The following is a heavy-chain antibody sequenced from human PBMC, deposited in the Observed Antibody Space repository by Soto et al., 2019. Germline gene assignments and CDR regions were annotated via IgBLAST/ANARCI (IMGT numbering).Heavy chain of an antibody. CDR3: ARVLGNSGYDLTPFDI. V-gene: IGHV1-3*01. Sequence: GASVKVSCKASGYTFTSYAMHWVRQAPGQRLERMGRINAGNGSTSYAQKFQGRVTMTRDTSTSTVYMELSSLRSEDTAVYYCARVLGNSGYDLTPFDIWGQGTMVTVSS. CDR2: INAGNGST. D-gene: IGHD5-12*01. CDR1: GYTFTSYA. J-gene: IGHJ3*02.